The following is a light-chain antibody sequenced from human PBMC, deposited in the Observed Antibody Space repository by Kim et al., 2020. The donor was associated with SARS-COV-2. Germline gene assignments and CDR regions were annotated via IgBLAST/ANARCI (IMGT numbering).Light chain of an antibody. CDR3: LQRNSYPFT. CDR1: QDIGND. Sequence: DIQMTQSPSSLSASVGYRVTITCRASQDIGNDLDWYQQKSGKAPKRLIYGASNLQGGVPSRFSGSGSGTEFTLTISSLQPEDFASYYCLQRNSYPFTFGGGTKVDIK. V-gene: IGKV1-17*01. CDR2: GAS. J-gene: IGKJ4*01.